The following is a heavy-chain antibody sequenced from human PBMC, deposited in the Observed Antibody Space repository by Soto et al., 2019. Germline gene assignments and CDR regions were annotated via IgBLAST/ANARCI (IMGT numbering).Heavy chain of an antibody. J-gene: IGHJ4*02. CDR3: AGGGSGSGFDY. CDR2: IIPILGIA. CDR1: GGTFSSYT. V-gene: IGHV1-69*02. D-gene: IGHD3-10*01. Sequence: QVQLVQSGAEVKKPGSSVKVSCKASGGTFSSYTISWVRQAPAQGLEWMGRIIPILGIANYAQKFQGTVTITADNSTSTAYMELSSRRSEDTAVYYCAGGGSGSGFDYWGQGTLVTVSS.